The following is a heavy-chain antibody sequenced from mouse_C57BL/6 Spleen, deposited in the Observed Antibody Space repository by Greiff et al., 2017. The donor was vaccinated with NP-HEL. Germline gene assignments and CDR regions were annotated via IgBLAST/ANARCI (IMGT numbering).Heavy chain of an antibody. D-gene: IGHD2-4*01. V-gene: IGHV1-5*01. CDR1: GYTFTSYW. CDR2: IYPGNSDT. CDR3: TRSDDYDVGAWFAY. J-gene: IGHJ3*01. Sequence: EVQLQQSGTVLARPGASVKMSCKTSGYTFTSYWMHWVKQRPGPGLEWIGAIYPGNSDTSYNQKFKGKAKLTAVTSASTAYMELSSLTNEDSAVYYCTRSDDYDVGAWFAYWGQGTLVTVSA.